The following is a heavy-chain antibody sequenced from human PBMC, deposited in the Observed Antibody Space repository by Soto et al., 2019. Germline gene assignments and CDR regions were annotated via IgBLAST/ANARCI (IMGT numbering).Heavy chain of an antibody. CDR2: IKKDGRDK. CDR3: AREKAAASP. D-gene: IGHD6-13*01. J-gene: IGHJ5*02. Sequence: TGGSLRLSCAASGFTFNTYWMSWVRQAPGKGLEWVANIKKDGRDKYYVDSVKGRFTISRDNAKNSLYLQMNSLRVEDTAVYYCAREKAAASPWGQGTLVTVSS. CDR1: GFTFNTYW. V-gene: IGHV3-7*01.